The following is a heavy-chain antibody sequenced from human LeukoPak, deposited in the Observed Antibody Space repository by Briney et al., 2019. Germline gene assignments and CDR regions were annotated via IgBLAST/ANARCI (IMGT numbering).Heavy chain of an antibody. D-gene: IGHD3-10*01. Sequence: PGGSLRLSCAAPGFTFSDYNMSWIRQAQGKGLGWVSYISSSGSTIYYADSVKGRFTISRDNAKNSLYLQMNSLRAEDTAVYYCARETYYYGSGNGVTDYGGQGTLVTVSA. CDR3: ARETYYYGSGNGVTDY. V-gene: IGHV3-11*01. CDR1: GFTFSDYN. J-gene: IGHJ4*02. CDR2: ISSSGSTI.